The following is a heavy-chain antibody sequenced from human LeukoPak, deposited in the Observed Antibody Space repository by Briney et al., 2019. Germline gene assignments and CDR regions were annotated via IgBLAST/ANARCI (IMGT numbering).Heavy chain of an antibody. V-gene: IGHV1-8*01. CDR1: GYTFTSYD. D-gene: IGHD3-10*01. CDR2: MNPNSGNT. J-gene: IGHJ5*02. CDR3: AREWDYYGSWGFDP. Sequence: ASVKVSCKASGYTFTSYDINWARQATGQGLEWMGWMNPNSGNTGYAQKFQGRVTMTRNTSISTAYMELSSLRSEDTAVYYCAREWDYYGSWGFDPWGQGTLVTVSS.